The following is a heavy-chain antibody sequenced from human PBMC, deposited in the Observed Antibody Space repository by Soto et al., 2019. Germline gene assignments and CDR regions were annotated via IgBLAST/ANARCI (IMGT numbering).Heavy chain of an antibody. D-gene: IGHD1-1*01. J-gene: IGHJ6*02. Sequence: EVQLVQSGPEIKKPGESLRISCKGSGYSFSNFWISWMRQMPGKGPEWMGRIDPRDSYSDYSPSFRGHVTISLDTSTTTAYLQWSSLRASDSATYFCARHEGLRYIWYAMDVWGQGTTVTVSS. CDR1: GYSFSNFW. CDR3: ARHEGLRYIWYAMDV. V-gene: IGHV5-10-1*01. CDR2: IDPRDSYS.